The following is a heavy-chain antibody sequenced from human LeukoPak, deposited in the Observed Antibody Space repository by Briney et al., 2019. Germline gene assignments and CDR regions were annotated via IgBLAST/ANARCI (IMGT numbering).Heavy chain of an antibody. D-gene: IGHD6-6*01. Sequence: ASVKVSCKASGYTFTSYYMHWVRQAPGQGLEWMGIINPSGGSTSYAQKFQGRVTMTRDMSTSTVYMELSRLRSDDTAVYYCASLSSSRTMDVWGKGTTVTVSS. CDR2: INPSGGST. CDR1: GYTFTSYY. V-gene: IGHV1-46*01. J-gene: IGHJ6*03. CDR3: ASLSSSRTMDV.